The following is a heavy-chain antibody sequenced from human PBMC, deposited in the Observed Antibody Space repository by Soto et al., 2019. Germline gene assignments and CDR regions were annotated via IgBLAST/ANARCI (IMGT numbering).Heavy chain of an antibody. V-gene: IGHV4-39*01. D-gene: IGHD2-15*01. CDR3: GKVLVAATGHTDSDS. CDR1: GGSIYRSGYY. Sequence: ETLSLTCTVSGGSIYRSGYYWGWIRQPPGRGLEWIGNIDYNGVTYSNPSLKSRVTIPRDTSKNQFSLKLTSVTAADTALYYCGKVLVAATGHTDSDSWGPGTLVTVSS. CDR2: IDYNGVT. J-gene: IGHJ4*02.